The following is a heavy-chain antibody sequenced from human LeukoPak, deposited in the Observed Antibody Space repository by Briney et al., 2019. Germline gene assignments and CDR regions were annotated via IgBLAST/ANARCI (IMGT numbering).Heavy chain of an antibody. CDR2: IGSSSSYT. CDR3: AGRYYGTPEY. CDR1: GFTFSDYY. D-gene: IGHD3-22*01. J-gene: IGHJ4*02. V-gene: IGHV3-11*03. Sequence: GGSLRLSCAASGFTFSDYYMSWIRQAPGKGLEWVSYIGSSSSYTNYADSVKGRFTISRDNAKNLLYLQMNSLRAEDAAVYYCAGRYYGTPEYWGQGTLVTVSS.